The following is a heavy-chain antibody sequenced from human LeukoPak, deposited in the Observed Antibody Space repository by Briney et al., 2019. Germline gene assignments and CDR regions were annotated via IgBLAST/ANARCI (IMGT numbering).Heavy chain of an antibody. D-gene: IGHD1-14*01. V-gene: IGHV3-48*04. J-gene: IGHJ3*02. CDR3: ASPSITTPTDAFDI. CDR1: GFTFSSYS. CDR2: ISSSSSTI. Sequence: GGSLRLSCTASGFTFSSYSMIWVRQAPGKGLDWVSYISSSSSTIYYADSVKGRFTISRENHENSLYLQKHTLRAEDTAVYDCASPSITTPTDAFDIWGQGTMVSVSS.